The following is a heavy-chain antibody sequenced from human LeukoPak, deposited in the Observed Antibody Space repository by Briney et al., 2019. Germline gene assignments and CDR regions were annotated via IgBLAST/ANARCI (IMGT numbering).Heavy chain of an antibody. CDR3: ASVRDPYSSSWYFFDY. D-gene: IGHD6-13*01. CDR1: GGSISSYY. Sequence: PSETLSLTCTVSGGSISSYYWSRIRQPPGKGLEWIGYIYYSGSTNYNPSLKSRVTISVDTSKNQFSLKLSSVTAADTAVYYCASVRDPYSSSWYFFDYWGQGTLVTVSS. CDR2: IYYSGST. J-gene: IGHJ4*02. V-gene: IGHV4-59*01.